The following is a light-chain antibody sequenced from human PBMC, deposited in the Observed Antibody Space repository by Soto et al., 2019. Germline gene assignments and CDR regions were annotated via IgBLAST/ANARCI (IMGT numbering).Light chain of an antibody. CDR3: QQSYSTPRT. V-gene: IGKV1-39*01. CDR1: QTISSW. CDR2: AAS. Sequence: DIQMTQSPSTLSGSVGDRVTITCRASQTISSWLAWYHQKPGKAPKLLIYAASSLQSGVPSRFSGSGSGTDFTLTISSLQPEDFATYYCQQSYSTPRTFGQGTKVDIK. J-gene: IGKJ1*01.